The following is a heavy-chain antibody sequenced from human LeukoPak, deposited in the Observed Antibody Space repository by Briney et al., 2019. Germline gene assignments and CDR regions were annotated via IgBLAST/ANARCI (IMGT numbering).Heavy chain of an antibody. V-gene: IGHV3-15*01. CDR3: TGSGSYWGSDYFDY. J-gene: IGHJ4*02. CDR2: IKSKTDGRST. CDR1: GFTFSNAG. Sequence: GGSLRLSCAASGFTFSNAGMSWVRQAPGKGLEWVGRIKSKTDGRSTDYAAPGKGRFTISRDDSKTTLYLQMNSLKTEDTAVYYCTGSGSYWGSDYFDYWGQGTLVTVSS. D-gene: IGHD3-10*01.